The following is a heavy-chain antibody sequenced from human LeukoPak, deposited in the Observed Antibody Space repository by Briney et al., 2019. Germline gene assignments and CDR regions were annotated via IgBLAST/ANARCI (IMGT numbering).Heavy chain of an antibody. CDR1: GGSISSYY. CDR2: IYYSEST. D-gene: IGHD1-14*01. CDR3: ARGRDHPDY. V-gene: IGHV4-59*01. Sequence: SGTLSLTCTVSGGSISSYYWSWIRQPPGKRLEWIGYIYYSESTIDNPSLKSRVTMSVDTSKNQFSLKLSSVTAADTAVYYCARGRDHPDYWGQGTLVTVSS. J-gene: IGHJ4*02.